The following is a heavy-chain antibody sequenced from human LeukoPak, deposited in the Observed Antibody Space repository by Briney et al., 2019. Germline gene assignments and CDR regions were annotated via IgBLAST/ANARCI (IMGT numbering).Heavy chain of an antibody. V-gene: IGHV3-48*01. CDR2: ISSTSGTM. J-gene: IGHJ4*02. D-gene: IGHD5-18*01. Sequence: GGSLRLSCVVSGFTFSTYSMNWVRQAPGKGLEGVSYISSTSGTMHYADSVRGRFTISRDSAKNSLYLQMNSLRAEDTAVYFCARELKFAMAAFDYWGQGTLVSVSS. CDR3: ARELKFAMAAFDY. CDR1: GFTFSTYS.